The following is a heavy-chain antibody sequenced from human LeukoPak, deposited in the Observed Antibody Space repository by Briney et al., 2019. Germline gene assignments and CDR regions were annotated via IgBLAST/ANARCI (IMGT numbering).Heavy chain of an antibody. D-gene: IGHD3-3*01. J-gene: IGHJ3*02. CDR1: GFTVSSNY. CDR2: IYSGGST. Sequence: GGSLRLSCAASGFTVSSNYMTWVRQAPGKGLDWVSVIYSGGSTHYADSVKGRFIISRDNSKNTLYLQMNSLRAEDTAVYYCARGVQWSGYYAFDIWGQGTKVTVSS. V-gene: IGHV3-53*01. CDR3: ARGVQWSGYYAFDI.